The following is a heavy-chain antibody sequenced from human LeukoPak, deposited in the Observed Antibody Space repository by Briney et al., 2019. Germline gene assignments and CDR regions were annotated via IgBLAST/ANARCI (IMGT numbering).Heavy chain of an antibody. D-gene: IGHD2-15*01. V-gene: IGHV4-39*01. Sequence: SETLSLTCTVSGGSISSSSYYWGWIRQPPGKGLGWIGSIYYSGSTYYNPSLKSRVTISVDTSKNQFSLKLSSVTAADTAVYYCASPVVATRTFDPWGQGTLVTVSS. CDR1: GGSISSSSYY. CDR3: ASPVVATRTFDP. J-gene: IGHJ5*02. CDR2: IYYSGST.